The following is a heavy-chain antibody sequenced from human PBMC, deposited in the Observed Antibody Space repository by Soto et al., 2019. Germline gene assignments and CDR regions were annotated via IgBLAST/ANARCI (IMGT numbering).Heavy chain of an antibody. D-gene: IGHD2-21*02. CDR2: IWFDGSNK. V-gene: IGHV3-33*01. Sequence: QVQLVESGGGVVQPGRSLRLSCAASGFTFSSYGMHWVRQAPGKGLEWVAVIWFDGSNKYYADSVKGRFTISRDNSKNTLYLQMNGLRAEDTAVYYCARSSVTAVDFDYWGQGTLVTVSS. CDR1: GFTFSSYG. J-gene: IGHJ4*02. CDR3: ARSSVTAVDFDY.